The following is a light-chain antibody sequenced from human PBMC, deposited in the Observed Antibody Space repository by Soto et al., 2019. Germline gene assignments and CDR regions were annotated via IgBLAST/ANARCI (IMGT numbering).Light chain of an antibody. CDR1: SSDVGGYNY. CDR3: RSYTSSSTRV. Sequence: QSALTQPASVSGSPGQSITISCTGTSSDVGGYNYVSWYQQHPGKAPKLMIYEVSNRPSGVSNRFSGSKSGNTASLTISGLPAEDEADYYCRSYTSSSTRVFVGGTKLTVL. J-gene: IGLJ3*02. V-gene: IGLV2-14*01. CDR2: EVS.